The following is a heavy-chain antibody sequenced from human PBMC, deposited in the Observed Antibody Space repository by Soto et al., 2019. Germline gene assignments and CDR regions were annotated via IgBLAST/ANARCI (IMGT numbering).Heavy chain of an antibody. D-gene: IGHD3-22*01. V-gene: IGHV4-39*01. J-gene: IGHJ5*02. CDR3: ARQASGYYYGWFDP. CDR2: IFYSGGT. CDR1: GGSILDSTYY. Sequence: QLLLQESGPGLVKPSETLSLTCTVSGGSILDSTYYWAWIRQSPGKGLEWIGTIFYSGGTFYTPSLKSLVAMSVDTSTNQASRKLSSVTAADTAVYYWARQASGYYYGWFDPWGQGTLVTVSS.